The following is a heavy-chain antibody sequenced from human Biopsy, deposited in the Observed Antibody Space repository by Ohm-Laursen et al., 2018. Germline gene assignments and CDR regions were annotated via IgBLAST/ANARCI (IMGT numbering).Heavy chain of an antibody. CDR3: TRGGYYYDSLAYYYWFDP. CDR2: INAKTGDT. V-gene: IGHV1-2*02. J-gene: IGHJ5*02. CDR1: AYSFGDHR. D-gene: IGHD3-22*01. Sequence: ASVKVSCKASAYSFGDHRIHWVRQAPGHGLEWMGWINAKTGDTNYAQKFQGRVTMTRDTSTSTAYVDLSSLRSDDTAVYYCTRGGYYYDSLAYYYWFDPWGQGTLVTVSS.